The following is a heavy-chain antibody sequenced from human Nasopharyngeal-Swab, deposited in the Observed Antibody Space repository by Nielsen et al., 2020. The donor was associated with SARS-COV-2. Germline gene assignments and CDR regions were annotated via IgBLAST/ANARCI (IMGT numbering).Heavy chain of an antibody. CDR3: ARGIGVLRFLEWSHMDV. V-gene: IGHV1-18*01. D-gene: IGHD3-3*01. J-gene: IGHJ6*03. Sequence: ASVKVSCKASGYTFTSYGISWVRQAPGQGLVWMGWISAYNGNTNYAQKLQGRVTMTTDTSTSTAYMELSSLRSEDTAVYYCARGIGVLRFLEWSHMDVWGKGTTVTVSS. CDR1: GYTFTSYG. CDR2: ISAYNGNT.